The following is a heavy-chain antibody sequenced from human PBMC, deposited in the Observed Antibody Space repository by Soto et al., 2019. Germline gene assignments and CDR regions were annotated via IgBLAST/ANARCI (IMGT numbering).Heavy chain of an antibody. CDR1: GGSISSGGYY. D-gene: IGHD1-26*01. J-gene: IGHJ6*02. CDR2: IYYSGST. Sequence: PSETLSLTCTVSGGSISSGGYYWSWIRQHPGKGLEWIGYIYYSGSTYYNPSLKSRVTISVDTSKNQFSLKLSSVTAADTAVYYCARTPAVGPGGIFYYYGMDVWGQGTTVTVSS. CDR3: ARTPAVGPGGIFYYYGMDV. V-gene: IGHV4-31*03.